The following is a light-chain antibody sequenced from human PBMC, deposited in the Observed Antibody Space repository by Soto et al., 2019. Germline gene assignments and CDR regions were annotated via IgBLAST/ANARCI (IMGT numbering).Light chain of an antibody. CDR1: QGIRND. Sequence: DIQMTQSPSSLSASVGDRVTITCRASQGIRNDLAWYQQKPGKAPKRLIYDATSLQSGEPSRFRGSGSGKELTLTSSSRQPEDFATSYCLQHNNYPPITFGQGTRLEIK. CDR3: LQHNNYPPIT. V-gene: IGKV1-17*01. J-gene: IGKJ5*01. CDR2: DAT.